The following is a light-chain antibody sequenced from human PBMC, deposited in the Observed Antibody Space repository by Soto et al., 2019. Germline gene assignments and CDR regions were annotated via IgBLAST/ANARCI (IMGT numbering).Light chain of an antibody. CDR1: QSISSY. CDR2: AAS. Sequence: DIQMTQSPSSLSASVGDRVTITCRASQSISSYLNWYQQKPGKAPKLLIYAASSLQSGVPSRFSGSGSGTDFTLTISSLQPEDFATYYCQQSYSTSITFGGGPKVEIK. J-gene: IGKJ4*01. V-gene: IGKV1-39*01. CDR3: QQSYSTSIT.